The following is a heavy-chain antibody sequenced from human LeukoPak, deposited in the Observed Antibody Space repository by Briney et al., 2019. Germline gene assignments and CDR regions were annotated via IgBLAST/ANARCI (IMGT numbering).Heavy chain of an antibody. CDR2: IITNGST. Sequence: SQTLSLTCTVSGGSPSRGSYYCSSIRQPAGKGLEWNGRIITNGSTNNHPPLKSPVTISVDTSKNQFSLKLSSVTAADTAVYYCAREGLTKVTTPKYYYYYYMDVWGKGTTVTVSS. CDR3: AREGLTKVTTPKYYYYYYMDV. CDR1: GGSPSRGSYY. J-gene: IGHJ6*03. V-gene: IGHV4-61*02. D-gene: IGHD4-11*01.